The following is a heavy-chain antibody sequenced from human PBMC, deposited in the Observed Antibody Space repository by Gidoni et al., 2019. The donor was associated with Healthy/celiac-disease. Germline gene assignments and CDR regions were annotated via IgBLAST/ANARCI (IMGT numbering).Heavy chain of an antibody. V-gene: IGHV4-34*01. CDR1: GGSFSRSY. Sequence: QVQLQQWGAGLLKPSETLSLTCAVYGGSFSRSYWSWIRQPPGKGLEWIGEINHSGSTNYNPSLKSRVTISVDTSKNQFSLKLSSVTAADTAVYYCARGGGYCSSTSCPVPGGMDVWGQGTTVTVSS. D-gene: IGHD2-2*01. J-gene: IGHJ6*02. CDR3: ARGGGYCSSTSCPVPGGMDV. CDR2: INHSGST.